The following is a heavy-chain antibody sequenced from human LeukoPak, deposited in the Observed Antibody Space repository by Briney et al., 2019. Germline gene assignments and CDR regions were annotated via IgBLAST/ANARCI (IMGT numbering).Heavy chain of an antibody. V-gene: IGHV3-21*04. Sequence: GGSLRLSCAASGFTFSTYNMNWVRQAPGKGLEWVSSITSSSSYIYYADSVKGRFTISRDNSKNTLYLQMNSLRAEDTAVYYCARGGSYLSAFDIWGQGTMVTVSS. CDR1: GFTFSTYN. D-gene: IGHD1-26*01. CDR3: ARGGSYLSAFDI. J-gene: IGHJ3*02. CDR2: ITSSSSYI.